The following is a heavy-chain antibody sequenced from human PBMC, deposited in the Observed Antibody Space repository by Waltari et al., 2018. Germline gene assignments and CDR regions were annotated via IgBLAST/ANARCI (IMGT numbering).Heavy chain of an antibody. D-gene: IGHD2-15*01. Sequence: QVQLQQWGAGLLKPSETLSLTCAVYGGSFSGYYWSWIRKPPGKGLEGIGEINHSGSTNYNPSLKSRVTISVDTSKNQFSLKLSSVTAADTAVYYCARGRRYGGNADWYYYYYYGMDVWGQGTTVTVSS. CDR3: ARGRRYGGNADWYYYYYYGMDV. J-gene: IGHJ6*02. V-gene: IGHV4-34*01. CDR1: GGSFSGYY. CDR2: INHSGST.